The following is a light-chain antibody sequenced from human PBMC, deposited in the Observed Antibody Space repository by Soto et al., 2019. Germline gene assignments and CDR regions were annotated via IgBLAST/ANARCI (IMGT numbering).Light chain of an antibody. J-gene: IGLJ1*01. Sequence: QSVLTQPASVSGSPGQLITISCTGTSSDVGGYNYVSWYQQHPGKAPKLMIYDVSNRPSGVSNRFSGSKSGNTASLTISGLQAEDEADYYCSSYTSSSTPLYVFGTGTKVTVL. V-gene: IGLV2-14*01. CDR3: SSYTSSSTPLYV. CDR1: SSDVGGYNY. CDR2: DVS.